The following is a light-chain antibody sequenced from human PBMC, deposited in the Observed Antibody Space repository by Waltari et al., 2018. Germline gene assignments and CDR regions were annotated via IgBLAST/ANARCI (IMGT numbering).Light chain of an antibody. CDR2: EVS. CDR1: SSDVGAYNY. Sequence: QSALTQPASVSGSPGQSITISCTGTSSDVGAYNYVTWYQQHPAKAPKLIIYEVSNRPSGVSNRFSGSKSGNQASLTISGLQAEDEADYYCSSYTSSSTLGFGGGTKLTVL. J-gene: IGLJ2*01. CDR3: SSYTSSSTLG. V-gene: IGLV2-14*01.